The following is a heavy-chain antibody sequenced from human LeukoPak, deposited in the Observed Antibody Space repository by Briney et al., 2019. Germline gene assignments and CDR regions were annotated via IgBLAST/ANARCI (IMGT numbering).Heavy chain of an antibody. J-gene: IGHJ3*02. Sequence: HPGGSLRLSCAASGFAFSSYGMSWVRQAPGKGLEWVSVISDRSGTIYYADSVKGRFTISRDNSKNTLYLQMNSLRAEDTAVYYCAKRSYDSSGYYPDAFDIWGQGTMVTVSS. CDR1: GFAFSSYG. CDR2: ISDRSGTI. CDR3: AKRSYDSSGYYPDAFDI. D-gene: IGHD3-22*01. V-gene: IGHV3-23*01.